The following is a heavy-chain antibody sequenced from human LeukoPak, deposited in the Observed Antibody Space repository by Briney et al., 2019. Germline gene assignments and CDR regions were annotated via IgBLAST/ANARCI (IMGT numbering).Heavy chain of an antibody. J-gene: IGHJ4*02. CDR2: IYTSGST. CDR1: GGSISSGSYY. CDR3: ARVEGGFYYYGSGSYSAFDY. V-gene: IGHV4-61*02. D-gene: IGHD3-10*01. Sequence: SETLSLTCTVSGGSISSGSYYWSWIRQPAGKGLEWIGRIYTSGSTNYNPSLKSRVTISVDTSKNQFSLKLSSVTAADTAVYYCARVEGGFYYYGSGSYSAFDYWGQGTLVTVSS.